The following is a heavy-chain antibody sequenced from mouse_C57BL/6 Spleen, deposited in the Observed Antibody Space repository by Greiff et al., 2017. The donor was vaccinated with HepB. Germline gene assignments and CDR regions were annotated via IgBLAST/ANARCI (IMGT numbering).Heavy chain of an antibody. Sequence: EVQLQQSGPELVKPGASVKIPCKASGYTFTDYNMDWVKQSHGKSLEWIGDINPNNGGTIYNQKFKGKATLTVDKSSSTAYMELRSLTSEDTAVYYCARGGGSYYYGSSYWYFDVWGTGTTVTVSS. V-gene: IGHV1-18*01. CDR2: INPNNGGT. CDR3: ARGGGSYYYGSSYWYFDV. CDR1: GYTFTDYN. J-gene: IGHJ1*03. D-gene: IGHD1-1*01.